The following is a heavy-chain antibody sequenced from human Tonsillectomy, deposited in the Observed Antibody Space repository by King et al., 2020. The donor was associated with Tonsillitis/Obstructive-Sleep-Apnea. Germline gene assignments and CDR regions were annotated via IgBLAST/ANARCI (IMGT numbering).Heavy chain of an antibody. CDR3: ARPSYGGYNVVLDF. CDR1: GFTFSSYA. D-gene: IGHD5-24*01. J-gene: IGHJ4*02. V-gene: IGHV3-30*04. CDR2: LSYDGSTK. Sequence: VQLVESGGGVVQPGRSLRISCAASGFTFSSYAMHWVRQAPGKGLEWVAVLSYDGSTKYYADSVKGRFTISRDNSKNTLYLQINSLRAEDTALYYCARPSYGGYNVVLDFWGQGTLVTVSS.